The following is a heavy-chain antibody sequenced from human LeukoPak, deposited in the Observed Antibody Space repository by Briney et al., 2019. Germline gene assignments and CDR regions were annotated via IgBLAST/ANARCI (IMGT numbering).Heavy chain of an antibody. CDR3: ARGVLRFLEWHPWGGAFGI. D-gene: IGHD3-3*01. V-gene: IGHV1-69*05. CDR1: GYTFTSYG. CDR2: IIPIFGTA. J-gene: IGHJ3*02. Sequence: ASVKVSCKASGYTFTSYGISWVRQAPGQGLEWMGGIIPIFGTANYAQKFQGRVTITTDESTSTAYMELSSLRSEDTAVYYCARGVLRFLEWHPWGGAFGIWGQGTMVTVSS.